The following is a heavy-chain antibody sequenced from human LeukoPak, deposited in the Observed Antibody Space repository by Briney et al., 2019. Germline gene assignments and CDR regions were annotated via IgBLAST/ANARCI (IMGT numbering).Heavy chain of an antibody. CDR3: ANYRKPQGLDY. CDR1: GFSFSNYA. J-gene: IGHJ4*02. Sequence: GGSLRLSCTASGFSFSNYAMSWVRQAPGQGLQWVSAISANGADKYYADYVKGRFTISRDNSKNTLFLQMTSLGVQDTAVYFCANYRKPQGLDYWGQGTLVTVSS. D-gene: IGHD1-14*01. V-gene: IGHV3-23*01. CDR2: ISANGADK.